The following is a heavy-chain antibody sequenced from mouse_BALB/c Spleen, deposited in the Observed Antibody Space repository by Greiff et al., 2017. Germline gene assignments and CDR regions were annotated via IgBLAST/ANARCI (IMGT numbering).Heavy chain of an antibody. J-gene: IGHJ4*01. CDR3: ARSGLTTADYYAMDY. CDR1: GYTFSSYW. CDR2: ILPGSGST. V-gene: IGHV1-9*01. D-gene: IGHD1-2*01. Sequence: QVQLQQSGAELMKPGASVKISCKATGYTFSSYWIEWVKQRPGHGLEWIGEILPGSGSTNYNEKFKGKATFTADTSSNTAYMQLSSLTSEDSAVYYCARSGLTTADYYAMDYWGQGTSVTVSS.